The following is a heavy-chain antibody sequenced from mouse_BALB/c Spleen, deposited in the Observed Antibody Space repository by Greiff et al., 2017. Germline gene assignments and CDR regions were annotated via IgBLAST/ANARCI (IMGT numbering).Heavy chain of an antibody. Sequence: EVKLVESGGGLVQPGGSLKLSCAASGFTFSSYTMSWVRHTPEKRLEWVAYISNGGGSTYYPDTVKGRFTISRDNAKNTLYLQMSSLKSEDTAMYYCARQAYYGNSYAMDYWGQGTSVTVSS. D-gene: IGHD2-10*01. CDR1: GFTFSSYT. CDR3: ARQAYYGNSYAMDY. V-gene: IGHV5-12-2*01. J-gene: IGHJ4*01. CDR2: ISNGGGST.